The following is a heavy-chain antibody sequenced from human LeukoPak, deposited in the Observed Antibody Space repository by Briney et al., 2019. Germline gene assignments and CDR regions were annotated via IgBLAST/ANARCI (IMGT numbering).Heavy chain of an antibody. J-gene: IGHJ4*02. CDR3: ARGPGGSSSSDFDY. D-gene: IGHD6-6*01. Sequence: PSQTLSLTCTVSGDSISSGSYYWSWIRQPAGKGLEWIGRIYTSGNTNYNPSLKSRVTISLDTSKNQFSLNLSSVTAADTAVYYCARGPGGSSSSDFDYWGQGTLVTVSS. CDR1: GDSISSGSYY. CDR2: IYTSGNT. V-gene: IGHV4-61*02.